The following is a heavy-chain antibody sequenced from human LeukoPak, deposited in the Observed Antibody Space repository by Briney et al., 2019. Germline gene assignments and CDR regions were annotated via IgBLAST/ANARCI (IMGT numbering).Heavy chain of an antibody. J-gene: IGHJ4*02. V-gene: IGHV1-18*01. CDR3: ARDDRGSGSRFDY. CDR1: GYTFTSYG. D-gene: IGHD3-10*01. CDR2: ISAYNGNT. Sequence: ASVKVSCKASGYTFTSYGISWVRQAPGQGLEWMGWISAYNGNTNYAQKLQGRFTMTTDKATSPASMELRSLRSDDTAVYYCARDDRGSGSRFDYWGQGPLVTVSS.